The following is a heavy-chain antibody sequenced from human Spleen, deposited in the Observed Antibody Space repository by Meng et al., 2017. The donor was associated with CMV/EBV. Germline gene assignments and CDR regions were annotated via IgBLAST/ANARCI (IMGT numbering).Heavy chain of an antibody. CDR1: GGTFSSYT. J-gene: IGHJ6*02. V-gene: IGHV1-69*04. CDR2: IIPILGIA. CDR3: ARDFGLRFLEWLSPPKTYYYYYYGMDV. Sequence: SVKVSCKASGGTFSSYTISWVRQAPGQGLEWMGRIIPILGIANYAQKFQGRVTITADKSTSTAYMELSSLRSEDTAVYYCARDFGLRFLEWLSPPKTYYYYYYGMDVWGQGTTVTVS. D-gene: IGHD3-3*01.